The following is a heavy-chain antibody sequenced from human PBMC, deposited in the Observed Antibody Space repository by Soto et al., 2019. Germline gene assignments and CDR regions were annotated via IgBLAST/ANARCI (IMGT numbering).Heavy chain of an antibody. CDR2: INAGNGNT. CDR1: GYTFTSYA. D-gene: IGHD4-17*01. J-gene: IGHJ4*02. Sequence: ASVKVSCKASGYTFTSYAMHWVRQAPGQRLEWMGWINAGNGNTKYSQKFQGRVTITRDTSASTAYMELSSLRSEDTAVYYCARDLSGFPDGDYAFDYWGQGTLVTVSS. V-gene: IGHV1-3*01. CDR3: ARDLSGFPDGDYAFDY.